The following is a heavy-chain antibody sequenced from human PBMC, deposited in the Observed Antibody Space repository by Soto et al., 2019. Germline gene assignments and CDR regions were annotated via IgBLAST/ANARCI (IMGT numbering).Heavy chain of an antibody. CDR3: ARDPPPAKTAQNIAVAGSYFDY. CDR2: ISYDGSNK. V-gene: IGHV3-30-3*01. J-gene: IGHJ4*02. D-gene: IGHD6-19*01. CDR1: GFTFSSYA. Sequence: QVQLVESGGGVVQPGRSLRLSCAASGFTFSSYAMHWVRQAPGKGLEWVAVISYDGSNKYYADSVKGRFTISRDNSKNPLYLKMNSLRAEDTAVYYCARDPPPAKTAQNIAVAGSYFDYWGQGTLVTVSS.